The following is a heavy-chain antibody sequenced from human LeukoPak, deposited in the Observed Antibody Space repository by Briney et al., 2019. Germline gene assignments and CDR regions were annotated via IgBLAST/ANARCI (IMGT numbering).Heavy chain of an antibody. CDR3: ARDVGYRSWFDP. CDR2: ISGSSTSI. V-gene: IGHV3-48*01. D-gene: IGHD5-18*01. CDR1: GFTFSTYG. Sequence: GGSLRLSCATSGFTFSTYGMHWVRQAPGKGLEWVSYISGSSTSIYHADSVKGRFTIPRDNAKNSLYLQMNSLRAEDTAVYYCARDVGYRSWFDPWGQGTLVIVSS. J-gene: IGHJ5*02.